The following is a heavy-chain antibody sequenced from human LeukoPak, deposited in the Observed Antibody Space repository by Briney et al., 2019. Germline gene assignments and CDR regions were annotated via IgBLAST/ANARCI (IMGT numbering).Heavy chain of an antibody. V-gene: IGHV3-74*01. CDR2: INSDGSST. CDR1: GFSFSSYW. J-gene: IGHJ4*02. Sequence: GGSLRLSCAASGFSFSSYWMHWVRQAPGKGLVWVSRINSDGSSTIYADSVRGRLTISRDNSKNTLYLQMNSLRVDDTAVYYCARDVQGGYCTSASCYSDYWGQGTLVTVSS. D-gene: IGHD2-2*01. CDR3: ARDVQGGYCTSASCYSDY.